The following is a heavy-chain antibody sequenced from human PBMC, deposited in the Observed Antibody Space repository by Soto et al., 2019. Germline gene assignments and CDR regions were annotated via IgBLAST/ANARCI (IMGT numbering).Heavy chain of an antibody. V-gene: IGHV1-3*01. J-gene: IGHJ4*02. CDR2: INAGNGNT. D-gene: IGHD6-19*01. Sequence: GASVKVSCKASGYTFTIYAMHWVRQAPGQRLEWMGWINAGNGNTKYSQKFQGRVTITRDTSASTAYLQWSSLKASDTAMYYCARLSVAGSYDYWGQGTLVTVSS. CDR1: GYTFTIYA. CDR3: ARLSVAGSYDY.